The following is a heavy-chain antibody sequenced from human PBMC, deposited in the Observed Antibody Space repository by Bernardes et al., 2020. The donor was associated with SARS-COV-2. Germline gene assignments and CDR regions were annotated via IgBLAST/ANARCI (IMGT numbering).Heavy chain of an antibody. J-gene: IGHJ4*02. D-gene: IGHD5-12*01. CDR1: GGSISIYY. V-gene: IGHV4-59*01. CDR3: ARADIVGTIRGHYFDY. Sequence: SETLSLTFTVSGGSISIYYWSWIRQPPGKGLEWIGYIYYSGSTNYNPSLKSRVTMSVDTSKNQFSLKLTSVTAADTAVYYCARADIVGTIRGHYFDYWGQGTLVTVSS. CDR2: IYYSGST.